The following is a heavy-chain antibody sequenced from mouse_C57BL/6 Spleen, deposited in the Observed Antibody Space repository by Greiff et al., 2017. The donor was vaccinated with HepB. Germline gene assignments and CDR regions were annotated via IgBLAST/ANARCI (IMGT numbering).Heavy chain of an antibody. J-gene: IGHJ3*01. D-gene: IGHD2-1*01. V-gene: IGHV10-1*01. CDR3: VTGKPWFAY. Sequence: EVKLMESGGGLVQPKGSLKLSCAASGFSFNTYAMNWVRQAPGKGLEWVARIRSKSNNYATYYADSVKDRFTISRDDSESMLYLQMNNLKTEDTAMYYCVTGKPWFAYWGQGTLVTVAA. CDR2: IRSKSNNYAT. CDR1: GFSFNTYA.